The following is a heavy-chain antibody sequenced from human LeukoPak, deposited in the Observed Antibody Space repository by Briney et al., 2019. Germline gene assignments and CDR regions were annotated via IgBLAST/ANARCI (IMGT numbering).Heavy chain of an antibody. V-gene: IGHV4-61*02. D-gene: IGHD3-22*01. Sequence: SETLSLTCTVSGGSISSGSYYWSWIRQPAGKGLEWIGRIYTSGSTNYNPSLKSRVTISVDPSKNQFSLKTSSVTAAGTAVYYCARHIGYDDTSDYQGVPDHWGQGSLVTVSS. CDR1: GGSISSGSYY. CDR3: ARHIGYDDTSDYQGVPDH. CDR2: IYTSGST. J-gene: IGHJ4*02.